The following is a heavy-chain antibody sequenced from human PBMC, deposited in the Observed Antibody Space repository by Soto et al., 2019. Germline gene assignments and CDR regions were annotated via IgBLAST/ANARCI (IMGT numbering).Heavy chain of an antibody. D-gene: IGHD3-10*01. CDR2: IYYSGST. CDR1: GGSISSSSYY. CDR3: ARLNYYGSGRYYPGHFDY. J-gene: IGHJ4*01. Sequence: SETLSLTCTVSGGSISSSSYYWGWIRQPPGKGLEWIGSIYYSGSTYYNPSLKSRVTISVDTSKNQFSLKLSSVTAADTAVYYCARLNYYGSGRYYPGHFDYWGHGTLVTVSS. V-gene: IGHV4-39*01.